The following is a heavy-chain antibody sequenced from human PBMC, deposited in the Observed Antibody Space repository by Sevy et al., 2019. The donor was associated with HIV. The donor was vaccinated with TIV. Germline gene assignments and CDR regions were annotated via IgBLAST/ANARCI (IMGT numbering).Heavy chain of an antibody. CDR1: GGSFSGDF. CDR2: INHRGAT. CDR3: ARAAIAAPGAPFDD. V-gene: IGHV4-34*01. D-gene: IGHD6-13*01. Sequence: SETLSLTCAVYGGSFSGDFWSWIRQPPGKGPEWIGEINHRGATSYNSLFKSRVSISIDTSRKPFSLKLTSVTAADTAVYYCARAAIAAPGAPFDDWGQGTLVTVSS. J-gene: IGHJ4*02.